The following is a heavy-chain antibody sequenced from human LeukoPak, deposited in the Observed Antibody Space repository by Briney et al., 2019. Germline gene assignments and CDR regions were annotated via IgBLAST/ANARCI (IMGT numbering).Heavy chain of an antibody. CDR2: IASDGNST. V-gene: IGHV3-74*01. J-gene: IGHJ4*02. CDR3: ARGRPHGNDY. Sequence: GGSLRLSCAASVFTFSSYWMNWVRQAPGKGLVWVSRIASDGNSTTYADSVKGRFSISRDNAKNTLYLQMNSLRVEDTAVYYCARGRPHGNDYRGQGTLVTVSS. CDR1: VFTFSSYW. D-gene: IGHD4-23*01.